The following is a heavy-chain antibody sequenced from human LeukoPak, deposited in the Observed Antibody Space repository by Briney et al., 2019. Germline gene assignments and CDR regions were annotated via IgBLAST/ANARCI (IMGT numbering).Heavy chain of an antibody. D-gene: IGHD2-2*01. CDR1: GYTFTGYY. Sequence: ASVTVSCMASGYTFTGYYMHGVRQAPGQGLAWMGWINPNSGGTNYLQKFHGRVIMNRDTSISTAYMELSRLRSDDTAVYYCARPYCSSTSCYGWFDPWGQGTLVTVSS. CDR3: ARPYCSSTSCYGWFDP. CDR2: INPNSGGT. V-gene: IGHV1-2*02. J-gene: IGHJ5*02.